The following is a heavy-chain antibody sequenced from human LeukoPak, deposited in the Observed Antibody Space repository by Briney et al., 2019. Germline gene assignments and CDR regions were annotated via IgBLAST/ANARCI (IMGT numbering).Heavy chain of an antibody. Sequence: PSQTLSLTCTVSGGSVSSSSYYWSWIRQPAGKGLEWIGRIYTSGSTNYNRSLKSRVTISVDTSKNQFSLRLSSVTAADTAVYYCASCHNFGYYYYYMDVWGKGTTVTVSS. D-gene: IGHD3-10*01. CDR2: IYTSGST. V-gene: IGHV4-61*02. CDR1: GGSVSSSSYY. J-gene: IGHJ6*03. CDR3: ASCHNFGYYYYYMDV.